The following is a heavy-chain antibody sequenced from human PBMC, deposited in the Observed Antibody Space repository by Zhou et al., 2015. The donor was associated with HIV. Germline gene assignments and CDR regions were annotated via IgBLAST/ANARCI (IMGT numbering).Heavy chain of an antibody. D-gene: IGHD2-2*01. Sequence: QVQLVQSGAEVKKPGSSVKVSCKASGGTFSSYAISWVRQAPGQGLEWMGGIIPIFGTANYAQKFQGRVTITADESTSTAYMELSSLRSEDTAVYYCARAPTSHIVVVPAAPLGYFDYWGQGTLVTVSS. J-gene: IGHJ4*02. CDR1: GGTFSSYA. CDR3: ARAPTSHIVVVPAAPLGYFDY. V-gene: IGHV1-69*01. CDR2: IIPIFGTA.